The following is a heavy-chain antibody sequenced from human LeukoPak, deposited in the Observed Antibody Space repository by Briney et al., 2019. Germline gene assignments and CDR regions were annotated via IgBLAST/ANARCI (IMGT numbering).Heavy chain of an antibody. V-gene: IGHV3-30*04. Sequence: GGSLRLSCAASGFTFSDYTMHWVRQAPGKGLEWVAVISYDGSQKYYADSVKGRFTISRDNSKNTVYPQMNSPRDEDTAVFYCARANSSSWHYFGYWGQGILVTVSS. CDR3: ARANSSSWHYFGY. CDR2: ISYDGSQK. J-gene: IGHJ4*02. CDR1: GFTFSDYT. D-gene: IGHD6-13*01.